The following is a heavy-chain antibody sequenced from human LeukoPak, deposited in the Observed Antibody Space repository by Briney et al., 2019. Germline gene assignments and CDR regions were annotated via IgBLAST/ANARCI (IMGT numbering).Heavy chain of an antibody. J-gene: IGHJ4*02. CDR3: AKDSSGSYYNHFDY. CDR2: ISGSGGST. CDR1: GFTFSSHG. V-gene: IGHV3-23*01. Sequence: SGGSLRLSCAASGFTFSSHGMSWVRQAPGKGLEWVSAISGSGGSTYYADSVKGRFTISRDNSKNTLYLQMNSLRAEDTAVYYCAKDSSGSYYNHFDYWGQGTLVTVSS. D-gene: IGHD3-10*01.